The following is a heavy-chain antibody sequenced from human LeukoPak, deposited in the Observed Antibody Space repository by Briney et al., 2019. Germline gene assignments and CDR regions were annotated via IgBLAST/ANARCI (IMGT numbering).Heavy chain of an antibody. V-gene: IGHV1-46*01. CDR1: GYTFTSYY. CDR3: AREGTEMATNDY. D-gene: IGHD5-24*01. Sequence: ASVKVSCKASGYTFTSYYMHWVRQAPGQGLEWMGIINPSGGSTSYTQKFQGRVTMTRDMSTSTVYMELSSLRSEDTAVYYCAREGTEMATNDYWGQGTLVTVSS. CDR2: INPSGGST. J-gene: IGHJ4*02.